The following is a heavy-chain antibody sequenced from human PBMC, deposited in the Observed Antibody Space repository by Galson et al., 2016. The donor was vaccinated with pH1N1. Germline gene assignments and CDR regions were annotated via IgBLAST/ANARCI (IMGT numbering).Heavy chain of an antibody. Sequence: TLSLTCTVSGGSISSNFYFWAWIRQRPGKGLEWIGSIFYSGSTYYNPSLKSRVTISADTSKKDFSLKLTSVTAADTAVYYCASPGIGEGIEVSDSEGLFAYGGPGTTVTVSS. CDR1: GGSISSNFYF. J-gene: IGHJ4*02. V-gene: IGHV4-39*07. CDR3: ASPGIGEGIEVSDSEGLFAY. CDR2: IFYSGST. D-gene: IGHD6-19*01.